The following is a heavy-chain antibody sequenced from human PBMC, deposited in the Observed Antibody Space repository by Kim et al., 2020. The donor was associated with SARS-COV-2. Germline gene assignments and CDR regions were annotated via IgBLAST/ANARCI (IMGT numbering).Heavy chain of an antibody. J-gene: IGHJ4*02. CDR1: GFTFSSYS. Sequence: GALRLSCAASGFTFSSYSMNWVRQAPGKGLEWVSSISSSSSYIYYADSVKGRFTISRDNAKNSLYLQMNSLRAEDTAVYYCARLPRVVAAPDDYWGQGTLVTVSS. V-gene: IGHV3-21*01. CDR3: ARLPRVVAAPDDY. CDR2: ISSSSSYI. D-gene: IGHD2-15*01.